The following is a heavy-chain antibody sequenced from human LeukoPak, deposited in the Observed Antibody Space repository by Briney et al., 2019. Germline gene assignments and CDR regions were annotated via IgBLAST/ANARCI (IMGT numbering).Heavy chain of an antibody. J-gene: IGHJ4*02. CDR3: ARGGDILTGYYWDYFDY. V-gene: IGHV4-59*01. Sequence: SETLSLTCTVSGGSISSYYWSWIRQPPGKGLEWIGYIYYSGSTNYNPSLKSRVTISVDTSKNQFSLKLSSVTAAATAVYYCARGGDILTGYYWDYFDYWGQGTLVTVSS. D-gene: IGHD3-9*01. CDR1: GGSISSYY. CDR2: IYYSGST.